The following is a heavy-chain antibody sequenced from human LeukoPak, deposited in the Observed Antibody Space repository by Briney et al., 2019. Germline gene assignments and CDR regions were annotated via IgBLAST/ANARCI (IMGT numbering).Heavy chain of an antibody. Sequence: PSETLSLTCAVYGGSFSGYYWSWIRRPPGKGLEWIGEINHSGSTNYNPSLKSRVTISVDTSKNQFSLKLSSVTAADTAVYYCARPSYYDDAFDIWGQGTMVTVSS. J-gene: IGHJ3*02. CDR1: GGSFSGYY. D-gene: IGHD3-22*01. V-gene: IGHV4-34*01. CDR3: ARPSYYDDAFDI. CDR2: INHSGST.